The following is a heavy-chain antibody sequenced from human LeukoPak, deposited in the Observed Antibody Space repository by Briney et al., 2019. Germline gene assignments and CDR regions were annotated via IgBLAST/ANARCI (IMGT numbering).Heavy chain of an antibody. D-gene: IGHD3-9*01. CDR1: GFTFGDYA. CDR3: TRASYDILTGYYPAY. Sequence: GGSLRLSCTASGFTFGDYAMSWFRQAPGKGLEWVGFIRNKAHGGTIEYAASVKGRFTISRDDSKSIAYLQMSSLKTEDTAVYYCTRASYDILTGYYPAYWGQGTLVTVSS. CDR2: IRNKAHGGTI. V-gene: IGHV3-49*03. J-gene: IGHJ4*02.